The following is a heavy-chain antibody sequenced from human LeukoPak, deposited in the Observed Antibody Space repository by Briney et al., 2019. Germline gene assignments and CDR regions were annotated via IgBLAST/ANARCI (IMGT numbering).Heavy chain of an antibody. CDR3: AMKRSGSYSLDY. CDR1: GFTFSSYS. CDR2: ISSSSSYI. J-gene: IGHJ4*02. V-gene: IGHV3-21*01. Sequence: GGSLRLSCAASGFTFSSYSMNWVRQAPGKGLEWVSSISSSSSYIYYADSVKGRFTISRDNAKNSLYLQMNSLRAEDTAVYYCAMKRSGSYSLDYWGQGTLVTVSS. D-gene: IGHD1-26*01.